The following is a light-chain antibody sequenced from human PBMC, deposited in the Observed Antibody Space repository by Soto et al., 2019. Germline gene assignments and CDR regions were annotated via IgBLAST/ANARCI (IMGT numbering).Light chain of an antibody. Sequence: QSVLTQPPSASGTPGQRVTISCSGSSSNIGSNYVYWYQQLPGTAPTLLIYSNNQRPSGVPDRFSGSKSGTSASLAISGLRSEDEADYYCAAWDDSLSGHVVFGGGTQLTVL. J-gene: IGLJ2*01. CDR3: AAWDDSLSGHVV. CDR2: SNN. CDR1: SSNIGSNY. V-gene: IGLV1-47*02.